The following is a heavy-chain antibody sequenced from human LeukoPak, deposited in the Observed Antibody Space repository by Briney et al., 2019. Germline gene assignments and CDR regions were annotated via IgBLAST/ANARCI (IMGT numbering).Heavy chain of an antibody. D-gene: IGHD3-22*01. CDR1: GYSFTSYW. V-gene: IGHV5-51*01. CDR3: ARHGRFGSHYDSSGYYLAPLDY. Sequence: GESLKISCKASGYSFTSYWIGWVRQMPGKGLEWMGIIYPGDSDTRYSPSFQGQVTISADKSISTAYLQWSSLKASDTAMYYCARHGRFGSHYDSSGYYLAPLDYWGQGTLVTVSS. J-gene: IGHJ4*02. CDR2: IYPGDSDT.